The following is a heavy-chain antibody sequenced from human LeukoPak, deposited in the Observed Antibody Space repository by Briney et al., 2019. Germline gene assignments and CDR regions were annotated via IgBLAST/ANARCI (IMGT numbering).Heavy chain of an antibody. Sequence: SETLSLTCAVYGGSFSGYYWTWIRQPPGKGLEWIGEINHSGSTNYNPSLKNRVTISVDTSKNQFSLKLISVTAADAAVYYCARRRWGYGSGSYDYWGQGTLVTVSS. V-gene: IGHV4-34*01. CDR1: GGSFSGYY. CDR3: ARRRWGYGSGSYDY. J-gene: IGHJ4*02. D-gene: IGHD3-10*01. CDR2: INHSGST.